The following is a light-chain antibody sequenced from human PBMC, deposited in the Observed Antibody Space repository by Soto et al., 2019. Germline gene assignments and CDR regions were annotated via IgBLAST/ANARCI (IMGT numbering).Light chain of an antibody. V-gene: IGLV2-14*01. J-gene: IGLJ1*01. CDR1: STDVGNYNY. Sequence: QSVLTQPASVSGSPGQSITISCTGTSTDVGNYNYVSWYQQHPGTAPKLMIFEVSNRPSGVSDRFSGSKSGNTASLTISGLQAEDEADYYCCSHTTPPTLYVFGTGTKVTVL. CDR3: CSHTTPPTLYV. CDR2: EVS.